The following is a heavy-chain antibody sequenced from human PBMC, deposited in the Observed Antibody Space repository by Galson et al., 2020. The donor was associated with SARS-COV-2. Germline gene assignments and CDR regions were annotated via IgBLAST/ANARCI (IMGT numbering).Heavy chain of an antibody. CDR2: ISGSGGST. D-gene: IGHD3-22*01. Sequence: GESLKISCAASGFTFSSYAMSWVRQAPGKGLEWVSAISGSGGSTYYADSVKGRFTISRDNSKNTLYLQMNSLRAEDTAVYYCAKDYYDSGYYYYGMDVWGQGTTVTVSS. J-gene: IGHJ6*02. CDR1: GFTFSSYA. V-gene: IGHV3-23*01. CDR3: AKDYYDSGYYYYGMDV.